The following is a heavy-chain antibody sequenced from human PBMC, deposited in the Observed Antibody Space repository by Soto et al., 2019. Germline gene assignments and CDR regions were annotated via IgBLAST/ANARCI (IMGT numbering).Heavy chain of an antibody. D-gene: IGHD1-26*01. V-gene: IGHV4-4*02. CDR1: GGSISSSNW. Sequence: QVQLQESGPGPVKPSGTLSLTCAVSGGSISSSNWWSWVRQPPGKGLEWIGEIYHSGGTNCNPSLKCRVTISVDKSKNQFSRRLTSVTAADTAVYYCARVSGSYYYGMDVWGQGTTVTVSS. CDR3: ARVSGSYYYGMDV. J-gene: IGHJ6*02. CDR2: IYHSGGT.